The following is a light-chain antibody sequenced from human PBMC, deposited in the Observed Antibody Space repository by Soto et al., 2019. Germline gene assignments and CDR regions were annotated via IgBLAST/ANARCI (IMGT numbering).Light chain of an antibody. J-gene: IGKJ3*01. CDR1: QRVNSNY. CDR2: GGS. CDR3: QQYTASSGIFT. V-gene: IGKV3-20*01. Sequence: VLTQSPGTPSLSPGERATLSCRASQRVNSNYFAWYQQKPGQAPRLLVFGGSTRATGIPDRFSGSGSGTDFILTISRVEPEDFAVYYCQQYTASSGIFTFGPGTKVDIK.